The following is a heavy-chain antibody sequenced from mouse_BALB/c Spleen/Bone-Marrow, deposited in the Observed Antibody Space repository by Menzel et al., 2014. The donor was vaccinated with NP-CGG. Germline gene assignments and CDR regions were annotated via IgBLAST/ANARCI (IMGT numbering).Heavy chain of an antibody. CDR3: ARVYYGNLDY. Sequence: VQLQESGAELVRPGSSVKISCKASGYEFSSYWFNWVKQRPGQGLEWIGQIYPGDGDTNYNGKFKGKATLTADKSSSTAYMQVSSLTSEDSAVYFCARVYYGNLDYWGQGTSVTVSS. D-gene: IGHD2-1*01. J-gene: IGHJ4*01. CDR2: IYPGDGDT. CDR1: GYEFSSYW. V-gene: IGHV1-80*01.